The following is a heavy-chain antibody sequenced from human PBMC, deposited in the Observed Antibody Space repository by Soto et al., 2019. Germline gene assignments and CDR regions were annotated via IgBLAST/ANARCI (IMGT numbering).Heavy chain of an antibody. D-gene: IGHD2-21*02. V-gene: IGHV3-7*03. Sequence: DVKLVESGGGLVQPGDSLRLSCEVSGFTFSMYSMSWVRQSPGKGLEWVAKIPQAGVDGHYADSVKGRFTISRDNGKNSLYLQLNNLRAAVTAVDYCAREHLILPAHDFFYGSDVLGRGATVTVSS. CDR2: IPQAGVDG. CDR3: AREHLILPAHDFFYGSDV. J-gene: IGHJ6*02. CDR1: GFTFSMYS.